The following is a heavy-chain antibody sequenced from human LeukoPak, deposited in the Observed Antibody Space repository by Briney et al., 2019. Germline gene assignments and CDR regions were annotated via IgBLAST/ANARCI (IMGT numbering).Heavy chain of an antibody. V-gene: IGHV4-30-2*01. CDR3: ARTYSGWYGPHYGMDV. J-gene: IGHJ6*02. D-gene: IGHD6-19*01. CDR1: GGSISSGGYS. Sequence: SETLSLTCTVSGGSISSGGYSWSWIRQPPGKGLEWIGYIFHSRSTYYNPSLKSRVTISVDRSKNQFSLKLSSVTAADTAVYYCARTYSGWYGPHYGMDVWGQGTTVTVSS. CDR2: IFHSRST.